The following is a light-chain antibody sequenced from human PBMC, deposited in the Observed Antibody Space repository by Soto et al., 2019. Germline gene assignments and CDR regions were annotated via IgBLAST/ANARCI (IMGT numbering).Light chain of an antibody. CDR2: ATS. V-gene: IGKV1-39*01. Sequence: DIQMTQSPSSLSASLGDRVTITCRASQSINSYLNWYQQKPGEAPKLLIYATSSLQSGVPSRFSGSGSGTDFTLTISSLLPEDFATYYCQQSHSTFTFGGGTKVDIK. J-gene: IGKJ4*01. CDR3: QQSHSTFT. CDR1: QSINSY.